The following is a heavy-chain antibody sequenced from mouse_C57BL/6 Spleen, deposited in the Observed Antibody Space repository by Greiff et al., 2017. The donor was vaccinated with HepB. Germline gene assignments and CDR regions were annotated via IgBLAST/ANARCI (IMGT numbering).Heavy chain of an antibody. CDR1: GFSFNTYA. Sequence: EVMLVESGGGLVQPKGSLKLSCAASGFSFNTYAMNWVRQAPGKGLEWVARIRSKSNNYATYYADSVKDRFTISRDDSESMLYLQMNNLKTEDTAMYYCVRCYYGSSSWYFDVWGTGTTVTVSS. J-gene: IGHJ1*03. CDR2: IRSKSNNYAT. CDR3: VRCYYGSSSWYFDV. V-gene: IGHV10-1*01. D-gene: IGHD1-1*01.